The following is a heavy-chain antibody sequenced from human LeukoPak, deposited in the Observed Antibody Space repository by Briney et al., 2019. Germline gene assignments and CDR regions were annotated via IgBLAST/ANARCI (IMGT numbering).Heavy chain of an antibody. D-gene: IGHD6-19*01. CDR3: ARWGYSSGWYYYDI. V-gene: IGHV3-7*01. J-gene: IGHJ3*02. CDR2: IKQDGSEK. Sequence: PGGSLRLSCAASGFTFSSYSMNWVRQAPGKGLEWVANIKQDGSEKYYVESVKGRFTISRDNAKNSLYLQMNSLRDEDTAVYYCARWGYSSGWYYYDIWGQGTMATVSS. CDR1: GFTFSSYS.